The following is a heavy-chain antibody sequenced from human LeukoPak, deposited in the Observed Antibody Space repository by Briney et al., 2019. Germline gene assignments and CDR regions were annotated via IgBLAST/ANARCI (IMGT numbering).Heavy chain of an antibody. CDR2: IKQDGSEK. CDR1: GFTFSSYW. J-gene: IGHJ4*02. V-gene: IGHV3-7*01. Sequence: GGSLRLSCAASGFTFSSYWMSWVRQAPEKRLEWVANIKQDGSEKYYVDSVKGRFTISRDNAKNSLYLQMNSLRAEDTAVYYCARRGSYYGGLLIDYWGQGTLATVSS. D-gene: IGHD1-26*01. CDR3: ARRGSYYGGLLIDY.